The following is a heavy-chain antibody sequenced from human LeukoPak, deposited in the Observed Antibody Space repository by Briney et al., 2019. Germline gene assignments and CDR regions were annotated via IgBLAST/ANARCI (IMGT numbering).Heavy chain of an antibody. J-gene: IGHJ4*02. CDR2: ISYDGSNK. V-gene: IGHV3-30*04. Sequence: PGGSLRLSCSASGFTFITHAIHWVRQAPGKGLEWVAVISYDGSNKYYADSVKGRFTISRDNSKNTLYLQMNSLRAEGTAVYYCAKDYGSGSYYIDYWGQGTLVTVSS. CDR1: GFTFITHA. D-gene: IGHD3-10*01. CDR3: AKDYGSGSYYIDY.